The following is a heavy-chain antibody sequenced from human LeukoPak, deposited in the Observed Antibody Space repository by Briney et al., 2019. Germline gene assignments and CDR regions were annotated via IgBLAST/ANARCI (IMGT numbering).Heavy chain of an antibody. V-gene: IGHV4-39*01. J-gene: IGHJ4*02. CDR2: LIHTGGT. CDR1: SRSISSGTFY. Sequence: SETLSLTCTVSSRSISSGTFYWGWIRQTPGKGLEWIVSLIHTGGTYYNPSLRSRVTTSVDTSKNQFSLKLHSVTAADTAMYYCARRRPGYYDCWSGYQDYWGQGTLVTVSS. D-gene: IGHD3-3*01. CDR3: ARRRPGYYDCWSGYQDY.